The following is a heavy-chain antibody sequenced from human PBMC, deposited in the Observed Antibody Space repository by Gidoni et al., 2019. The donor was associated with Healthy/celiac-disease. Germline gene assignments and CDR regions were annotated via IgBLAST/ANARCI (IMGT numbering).Heavy chain of an antibody. CDR2: IYYSGSP. Sequence: QVQLQESGPGLVKPSQTLSLTCTVSGGSISSGGYSWSWIRQHPGKGLEWIGYIYYSGSPSYNPSLKSRVTISVDTSKNQFSLKLSSVTAADTAVYYCARGGYCSGGSCYSFDYWGQGTLVTVSS. D-gene: IGHD2-15*01. CDR3: ARGGYCSGGSCYSFDY. V-gene: IGHV4-31*03. CDR1: GGSISSGGYS. J-gene: IGHJ4*02.